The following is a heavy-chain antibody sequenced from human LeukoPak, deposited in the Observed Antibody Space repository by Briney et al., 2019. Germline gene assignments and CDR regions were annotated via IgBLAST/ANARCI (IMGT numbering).Heavy chain of an antibody. D-gene: IGHD3-22*01. CDR1: GGSISSGGYY. CDR3: ARWDYYDSSGYFRKGGYYFDY. V-gene: IGHV4-31*03. Sequence: SETLSLTCTVSGGSISSGGYYWSWIRQHPGKGLEWIGYIYYSGSTYYNPSLKSRVTISVDTSKNQFSLKLSSVTAADTAVYYCARWDYYDSSGYFRKGGYYFDYWGQGTLVTVSS. J-gene: IGHJ4*02. CDR2: IYYSGST.